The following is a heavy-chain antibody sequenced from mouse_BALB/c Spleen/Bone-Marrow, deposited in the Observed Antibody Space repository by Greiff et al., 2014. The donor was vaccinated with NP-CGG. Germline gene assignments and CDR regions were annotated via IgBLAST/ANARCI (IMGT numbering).Heavy chain of an antibody. V-gene: IGHV5-9-4*01. CDR3: ARGGNYLDY. J-gene: IGHJ2*01. Sequence: EVQLQESGGGLVKPGGSLKLSCAASGFTFSSYAMSWVRQSPEKRLEWVAEISSGGSYTYYPDTVTGRFTISRDNAKNTLYLEMSSLRSEDTAMYYCARGGNYLDYWGQGTTLTVSS. CDR2: ISSGGSYT. CDR1: GFTFSSYA.